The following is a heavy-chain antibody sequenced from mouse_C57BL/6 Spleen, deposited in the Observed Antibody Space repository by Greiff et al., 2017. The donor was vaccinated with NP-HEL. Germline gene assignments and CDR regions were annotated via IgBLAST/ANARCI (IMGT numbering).Heavy chain of an antibody. CDR3: ARFLYYYGSSPYAMDY. Sequence: VQLQQSGPELVKPGASVKMSSKASGYTFTDYNMHWVKQSHGKSLEWIGYINPNNGGTSYNQKFKGKATLTVNKSSSTAYMELRSLTSEDSAVYYCARFLYYYGSSPYAMDYWGQGTSVTVSS. V-gene: IGHV1-22*01. J-gene: IGHJ4*01. CDR2: INPNNGGT. CDR1: GYTFTDYN. D-gene: IGHD1-1*01.